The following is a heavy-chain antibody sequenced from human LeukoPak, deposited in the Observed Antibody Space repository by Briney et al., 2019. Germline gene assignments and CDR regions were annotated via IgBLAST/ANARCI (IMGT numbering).Heavy chain of an antibody. CDR2: ISGSGGGT. Sequence: GGSLRLSCAASGFTFSSYAMSWVRQAPGKGLEWVSAISGSGGGTYYADSVKGRFTISRDNSKNTLYLQMNSLRAEDTAVYYCAKGDSSSWYDNWFDPWGQGTLVTVSS. CDR1: GFTFSSYA. V-gene: IGHV3-23*01. D-gene: IGHD6-13*01. J-gene: IGHJ5*02. CDR3: AKGDSSSWYDNWFDP.